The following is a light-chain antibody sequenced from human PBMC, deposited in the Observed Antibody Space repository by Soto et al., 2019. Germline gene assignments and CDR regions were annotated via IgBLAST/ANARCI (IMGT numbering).Light chain of an antibody. CDR3: SSYTSSNTLVV. V-gene: IGLV2-14*02. CDR1: SSDVGNYEL. J-gene: IGLJ2*01. CDR2: EVS. Sequence: QSALTQPASVSGSPGQSITISCIGTSSDVGNYELVSWYQQLPGKAPKLIIYEVSNRPSGVSNRFSGSKSGNTASLTISGLQTEDEADYYCSSYTSSNTLVVFGGGTKVTVL.